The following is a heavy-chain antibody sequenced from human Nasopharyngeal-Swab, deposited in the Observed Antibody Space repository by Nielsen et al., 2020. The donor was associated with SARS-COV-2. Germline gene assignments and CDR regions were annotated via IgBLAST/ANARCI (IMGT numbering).Heavy chain of an antibody. Sequence: ETLSLTCVASGYSFRTYGMSWFRQAPGKGLEWVAAIVGSGYVSGSGGSTYYADSVKGRVTSSRDNSKNTLSLQMNSLRAEDTAVYYCAKDLRGPYFFWGQGTLVTVSS. CDR1: GYSFRTYG. V-gene: IGHV3-23*01. J-gene: IGHJ4*02. D-gene: IGHD2/OR15-2a*01. CDR2: IVGSGYVSGSGGST. CDR3: AKDLRGPYFF.